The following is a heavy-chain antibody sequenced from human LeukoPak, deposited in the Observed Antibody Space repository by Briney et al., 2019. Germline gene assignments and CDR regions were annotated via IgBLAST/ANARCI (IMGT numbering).Heavy chain of an antibody. V-gene: IGHV4-39*01. Sequence: PSETLSLTCTVSGGSISSSSYYWGWSRQPPGKGLEWIGSIYYSGSTYYNPSLKSRVTISVDTSKNQFSLKLSSVTAADTAVYYCARSRLTRVRGVIIPYYFDYWGQGTLVAVSS. D-gene: IGHD3-10*01. CDR3: ARSRLTRVRGVIIPYYFDY. CDR1: GGSISSSSYY. J-gene: IGHJ4*02. CDR2: IYYSGST.